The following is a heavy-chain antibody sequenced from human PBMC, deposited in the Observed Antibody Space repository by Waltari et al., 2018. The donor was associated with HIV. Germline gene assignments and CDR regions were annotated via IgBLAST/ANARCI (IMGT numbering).Heavy chain of an antibody. V-gene: IGHV1-24*01. J-gene: IGHJ1*01. CDR3: VTLYTQSPLYSNF. Sequence: QVHLIQSAFDMKRPGASVTIACKVSGYPLSELVMQGVRQGPGHRLEWMGGFDPKNGKPVYSQRFWGRVSLAEDTSEDTAYLELNRLTSDDTAVYYCVTLYTQSPLYSNFWGQGTLVTVSP. CDR2: FDPKNGKP. CDR1: GYPLSELV. D-gene: IGHD2-15*01.